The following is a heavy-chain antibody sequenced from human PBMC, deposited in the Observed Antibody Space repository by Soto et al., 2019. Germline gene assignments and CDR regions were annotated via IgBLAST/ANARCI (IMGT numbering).Heavy chain of an antibody. CDR1: GFTFSSYS. J-gene: IGHJ4*02. V-gene: IGHV3-21*01. Sequence: PGGSLRLSCAASGFTFSSYSMNWVRQAPGKGLEWVSSISSSSSYIYYADSVKGRFTISRDNAKNSLYLQMYSLRAEDTAVYYCARGGPTTYYYDSSGYYFDYWGQGTLVTVSS. CDR2: ISSSSSYI. D-gene: IGHD3-22*01. CDR3: ARGGPTTYYYDSSGYYFDY.